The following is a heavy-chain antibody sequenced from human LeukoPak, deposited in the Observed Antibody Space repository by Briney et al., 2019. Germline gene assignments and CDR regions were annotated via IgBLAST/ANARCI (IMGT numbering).Heavy chain of an antibody. CDR2: IGGTTRDT. J-gene: IGHJ4*02. Sequence: GGALMLSFSAAGFTFITFSMNGGRQAPGKGRDWLSYIGGTTRDTYYAHSVKRRFTISRDNAMNSVYLQMNSLRAEDTAVYYCARDYRYALDYWGQGALVTVSS. V-gene: IGHV3-48*01. CDR3: ARDYRYALDY. D-gene: IGHD3-16*02. CDR1: GFTFITFS.